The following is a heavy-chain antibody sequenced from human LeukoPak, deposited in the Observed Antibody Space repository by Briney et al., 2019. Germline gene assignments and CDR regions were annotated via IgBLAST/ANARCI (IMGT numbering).Heavy chain of an antibody. J-gene: IGHJ3*02. CDR1: GGSISSYY. CDR3: ATEGIVGATRGAVAFDI. V-gene: IGHV4-59*01. D-gene: IGHD1-26*01. Sequence: SETLSLTCTVSGGSISSYYWSWIRQPPGKGLEWIGYIYYSGSTNYSPSLKSRVTISVDTSKNQFSLKLSSVTAADTAVYYCATEGIVGATRGAVAFDIWGQGTMVTVSS. CDR2: IYYSGST.